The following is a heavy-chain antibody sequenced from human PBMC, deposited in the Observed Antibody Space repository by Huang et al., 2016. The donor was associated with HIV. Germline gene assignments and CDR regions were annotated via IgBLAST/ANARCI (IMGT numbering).Heavy chain of an antibody. CDR3: ARDRGGYYYAGGGYYPRE. D-gene: IGHD3-22*01. CDR2: ISGNSASV. CDR1: GFTFDHYV. V-gene: IGHV3-9*01. Sequence: EVQLVESGGGLVQPGRSLRLSCAASGFTFDHYVMHWVRQRPGKGRGWVSGISGNSASVGHADSVKGRFTISRDNAKNSLYLQMNSLRPEDTALYYCARDRGGYYYAGGGYYPREWGQGTLVTVSS. J-gene: IGHJ4*02.